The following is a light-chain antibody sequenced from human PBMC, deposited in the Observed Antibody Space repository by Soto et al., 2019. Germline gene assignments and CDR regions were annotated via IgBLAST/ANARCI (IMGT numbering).Light chain of an antibody. V-gene: IGLV1-44*01. CDR2: NNN. Sequence: QSALTQPPSASGTPGQRVTISCSGSSSNIGSNTVNWYQQLPGTAPKLLIYNNNQRPSGVPDRFSGSKSGTSASLAISGLQYEDEADYYCAAWDDSMNGYVFGTGTKVTVL. J-gene: IGLJ1*01. CDR1: SSNIGSNT. CDR3: AAWDDSMNGYV.